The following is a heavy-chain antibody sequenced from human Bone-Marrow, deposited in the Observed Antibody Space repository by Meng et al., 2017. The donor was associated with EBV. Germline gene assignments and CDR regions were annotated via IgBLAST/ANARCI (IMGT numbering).Heavy chain of an antibody. J-gene: IGHJ4*02. V-gene: IGHV1-69*01. Sequence: QVQVVQSGPGVKKPGSSVKVSCKTSGGAFSRSAISWVRQAPGQGLEWMGGLLPILGAPNYAETFQDRVTITADESTSTAYMELSSLTSEDMAVYYCARESGRGYTPDYWGQGTLVTVSS. CDR1: GGAFSRSA. CDR2: LLPILGAP. D-gene: IGHD3-10*01. CDR3: ARESGRGYTPDY.